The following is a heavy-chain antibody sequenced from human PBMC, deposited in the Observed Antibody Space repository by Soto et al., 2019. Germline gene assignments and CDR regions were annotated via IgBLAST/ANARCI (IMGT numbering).Heavy chain of an antibody. CDR1: GVTFRSYA. Sequence: GASAKVSCXASGVTFRSYAISWVQQANGQGLEWMGGIIPIFGTANYAQKFQGRVTITADESTSTAYMELSSLRSEDTAVYYCARGYSGYDWEVPLMNYYYGMDVSGQGTTVSVSS. D-gene: IGHD5-12*01. CDR3: ARGYSGYDWEVPLMNYYYGMDV. J-gene: IGHJ6*02. V-gene: IGHV1-69*13. CDR2: IIPIFGTA.